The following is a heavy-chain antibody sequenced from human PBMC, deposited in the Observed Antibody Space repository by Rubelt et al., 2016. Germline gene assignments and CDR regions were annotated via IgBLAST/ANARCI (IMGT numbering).Heavy chain of an antibody. V-gene: IGHV4-34*01. CDR3: ASGKNIDAFHI. Sequence: QVQLQQWGAGLLKPSETLSLTCAVYGGSFSGYYWSWIRQPPGKGLEWIGEINHSGSTNYNPSLKSRVTVSVDTSRKDFSLELSSVTAADTAIYYCASGKNIDAFHIWGQGTMVTVSS. CDR2: INHSGST. CDR1: GGSFSGYY. D-gene: IGHD1/OR15-1a*01. J-gene: IGHJ3*02.